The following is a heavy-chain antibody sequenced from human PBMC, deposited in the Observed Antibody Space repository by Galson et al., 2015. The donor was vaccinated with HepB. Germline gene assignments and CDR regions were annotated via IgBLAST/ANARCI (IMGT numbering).Heavy chain of an antibody. D-gene: IGHD2-2*01. Sequence: SVTVSCKASGGTFSSYAISWVRQAPGQGLEWMGGIIPIFGIANYAQKFQGRVTITADESTSTAYMELSSLRSEDTAVYYCARVLDNCSSTSCPYFDYWGQGTLVTVSS. CDR3: ARVLDNCSSTSCPYFDY. CDR2: IIPIFGIA. CDR1: GGTFSSYA. V-gene: IGHV1-69*13. J-gene: IGHJ4*02.